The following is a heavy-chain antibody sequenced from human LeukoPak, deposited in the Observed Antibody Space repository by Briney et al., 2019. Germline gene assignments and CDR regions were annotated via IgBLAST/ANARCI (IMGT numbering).Heavy chain of an antibody. V-gene: IGHV1-46*01. CDR1: GYTFTSYY. CDR2: INPSGGST. J-gene: IGHJ4*02. D-gene: IGHD5-18*01. CDR3: VRDGTAMVTGYYYFDY. Sequence: GASVNVSCKASGYTFTSYYMHWVRQAPGQGLEWMGIINPSGGSTSYAQKFQGRVTMTRDTSTSTVYMELSSLRSEDTAVYYCVRDGTAMVTGYYYFDYWGQGTLVTVSS.